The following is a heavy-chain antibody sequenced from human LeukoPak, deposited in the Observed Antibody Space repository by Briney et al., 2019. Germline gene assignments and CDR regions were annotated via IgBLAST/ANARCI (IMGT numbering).Heavy chain of an antibody. V-gene: IGHV4-39*01. CDR2: IYYSGST. CDR1: GGSISSSSYY. CDR3: GAREGYDIFLN. D-gene: IGHD3-9*01. J-gene: IGHJ4*02. Sequence: PSETLSLTCTVSGGSISSSSYYWGWIRQPPGKGLEWIGSIYYSGSTYYNPSLKSRVTISVDTSKNQFSLKLSSLTAADTAVYYCGAREGYDIFLNWGQGTLVTVSS.